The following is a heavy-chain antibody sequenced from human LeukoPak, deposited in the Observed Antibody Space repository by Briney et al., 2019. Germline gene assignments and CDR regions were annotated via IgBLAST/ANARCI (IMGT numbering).Heavy chain of an antibody. CDR1: GYTFTSYY. CDR2: INPSGGST. Sequence: GASVKVSCKASGYTFTSYYMHWVRQAAGQGLEWMGIINPSGGSTGYAQKFQGRVTMTRNTSISTAYMEPSSLRSEDTAVYYCARGLVKYYGSGSNYWGQGTLVTVSS. CDR3: ARGLVKYYGSGSNY. D-gene: IGHD3-10*01. J-gene: IGHJ4*02. V-gene: IGHV1-46*01.